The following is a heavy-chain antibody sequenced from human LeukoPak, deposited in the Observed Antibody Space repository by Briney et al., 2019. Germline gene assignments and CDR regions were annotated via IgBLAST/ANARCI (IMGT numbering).Heavy chain of an antibody. J-gene: IGHJ6*03. Sequence: PGGSLRLSCAASGFTFDDYAMHWVRQAPGKGLEWVSGISWNSGSIGYADSVKGRFTISRDNAKHSLYLQMNSLRADDTAVYYCARESEGTMDVWGKGTTVTISS. CDR2: ISWNSGSI. CDR3: ARESEGTMDV. V-gene: IGHV3-9*01. D-gene: IGHD1-1*01. CDR1: GFTFDDYA.